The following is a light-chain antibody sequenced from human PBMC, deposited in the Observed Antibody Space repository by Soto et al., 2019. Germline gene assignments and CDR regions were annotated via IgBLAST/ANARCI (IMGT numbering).Light chain of an antibody. J-gene: IGKJ2*02. CDR2: DAS. V-gene: IGKV1-5*01. Sequence: DIQMTQSPSTLSASVGDRVTITCRASQTISSWLAWYQQRPGKAPKLLIYDASSLESGVPSRFSGSGSGTEFILTISSLQPDDLGTYYCQQYSTYPWGTFGQGTRLEIK. CDR3: QQYSTYPWGT. CDR1: QTISSW.